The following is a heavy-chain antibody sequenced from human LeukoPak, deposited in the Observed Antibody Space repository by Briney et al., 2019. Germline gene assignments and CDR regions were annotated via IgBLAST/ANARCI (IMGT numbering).Heavy chain of an antibody. CDR1: GGSISSYY. CDR2: IYTSGST. J-gene: IGHJ3*02. V-gene: IGHV4-4*09. Sequence: SETLSPTCTVSGGSISSYYWSWIRQPPGKGLEWIGYIYTSGSTNYNPSLKSRVTISVDTSKNQFSLKLSSVTAADTAVYYCARHGHDAFDIWGQGTMVTVSS. CDR3: ARHGHDAFDI.